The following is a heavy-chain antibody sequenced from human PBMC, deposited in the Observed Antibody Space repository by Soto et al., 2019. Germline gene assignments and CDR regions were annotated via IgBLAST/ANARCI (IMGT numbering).Heavy chain of an antibody. Sequence: GGSLRLSCAASGFTFSSYGMHWVRQAPGKGLEWVAVIWYDGSNKYYADSVKGRFTISRDNSKNTLYLQMNSLRAEDTAVYYCARDMLLGMIVVQPGRYGGGDLYGMDVWGQGTTVTVSS. CDR2: IWYDGSNK. CDR3: ARDMLLGMIVVQPGRYGGGDLYGMDV. V-gene: IGHV3-33*01. CDR1: GFTFSSYG. D-gene: IGHD3-22*01. J-gene: IGHJ6*02.